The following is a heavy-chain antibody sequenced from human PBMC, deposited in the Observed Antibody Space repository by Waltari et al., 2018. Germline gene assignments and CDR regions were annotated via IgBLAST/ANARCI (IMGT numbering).Heavy chain of an antibody. J-gene: IGHJ4*02. D-gene: IGHD3-10*01. CDR2: IWYDGTNE. CDR3: VRGRGSSDY. V-gene: IGHV3-33*01. CDR1: STYG. Sequence: STYGMRWVRQAPGKGLEWVAVIWYDGTNEYYADSVKGRFTISRDNSKNTLYLQMNSLRAEDTAVYYCVRGRGSSDYWGQGTLVTVSS.